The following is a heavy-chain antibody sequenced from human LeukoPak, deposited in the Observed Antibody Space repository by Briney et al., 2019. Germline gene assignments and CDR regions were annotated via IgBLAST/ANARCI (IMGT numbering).Heavy chain of an antibody. V-gene: IGHV3-11*01. Sequence: PGGSLRLSCTASGFTFIKGWMSWVRQAPGKGLEWVSYISSSGSTIYYADSVKGRFTISRDNAKNSLYLQMNSLRAEDTAVYYCARDWYYYDSSGYLRGSYWYFDLWGRGTLVTVSS. CDR1: GFTFIKGW. CDR2: ISSSGSTI. J-gene: IGHJ2*01. CDR3: ARDWYYYDSSGYLRGSYWYFDL. D-gene: IGHD3-22*01.